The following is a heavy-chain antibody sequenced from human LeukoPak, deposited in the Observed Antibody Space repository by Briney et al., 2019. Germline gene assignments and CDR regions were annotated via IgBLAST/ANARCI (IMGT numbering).Heavy chain of an antibody. V-gene: IGHV4-61*01. CDR3: ARQFQTPLNYFDY. Sequence: SETLSLTCTVSGGSVSSGSYYWSWIRQPPGKGLEWIGYIYYSGSTNYNPSLKSRVTISVDTSKNQFSLKLSSVTAADTAVYYCARQFQTPLNYFDYWGRGTLVTVSS. D-gene: IGHD2-15*01. CDR1: GGSVSSGSYY. CDR2: IYYSGST. J-gene: IGHJ4*02.